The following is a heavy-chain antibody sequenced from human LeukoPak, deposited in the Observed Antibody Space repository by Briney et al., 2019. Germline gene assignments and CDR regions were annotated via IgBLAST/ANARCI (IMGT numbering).Heavy chain of an antibody. CDR2: INPNSGGT. CDR3: ARDDSSGYYTNPDY. V-gene: IGHV1-2*02. CDR1: GCTFTGYY. D-gene: IGHD3-22*01. J-gene: IGHJ4*02. Sequence: GASVKVSCKASGCTFTGYYMHWVRQAPGQGLEWMGWINPNSGGTNYAQKFQGRVTMTRDTSISTAHMELSRLRSDDTAVYYCARDDSSGYYTNPDYWGQGTLVTVSS.